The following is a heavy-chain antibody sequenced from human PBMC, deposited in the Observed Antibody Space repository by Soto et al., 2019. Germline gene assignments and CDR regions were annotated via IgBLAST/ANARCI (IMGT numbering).Heavy chain of an antibody. V-gene: IGHV4-39*01. CDR2: IYYSGST. CDR1: GVSISSSSYY. CDR3: ARLRTPGVFDY. D-gene: IGHD2-8*01. Sequence: SETLSLTCPFSGVSISSSSYYWGWIRQPPGKGLEWIGSIYYSGSTYYNPSLKSRVTISVDTSKNQFSLKLSSVTTADTAVYYCARLRTPGVFDYWGQGTLVTVSS. J-gene: IGHJ4*02.